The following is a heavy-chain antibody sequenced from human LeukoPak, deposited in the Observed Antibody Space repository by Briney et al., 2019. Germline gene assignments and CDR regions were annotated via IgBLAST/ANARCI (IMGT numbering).Heavy chain of an antibody. CDR3: ARLMVRGVITTDY. J-gene: IGHJ4*02. Sequence: EASVKVSCKASGGTFSCYAISWVRQAPGQGLEWMGGIIPIFGTANYAQKFQGRVTITADESTSTAYMELSSLRSEDTAVYYCARLMVRGVITTDYWGQGTLVTVSS. CDR1: GGTFSCYA. CDR2: IIPIFGTA. D-gene: IGHD3-10*01. V-gene: IGHV1-69*01.